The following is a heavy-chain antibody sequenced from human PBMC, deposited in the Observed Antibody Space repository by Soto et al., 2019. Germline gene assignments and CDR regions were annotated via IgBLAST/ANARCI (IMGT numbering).Heavy chain of an antibody. Sequence: EVQLVESGGGLVKPGGSLRLSCAASGFTFSSYSMNWVRQAPGKGLEWVSSISSSSSYIYYADSVKGRFTISRDNAKNSLYLQMNSLSAEDTAVYYCARDGDSGPPGYYYYYYGMDVWGQGTTVTVSS. CDR3: ARDGDSGPPGYYYYYYGMDV. CDR2: ISSSSSYI. D-gene: IGHD5-12*01. CDR1: GFTFSSYS. J-gene: IGHJ6*02. V-gene: IGHV3-21*01.